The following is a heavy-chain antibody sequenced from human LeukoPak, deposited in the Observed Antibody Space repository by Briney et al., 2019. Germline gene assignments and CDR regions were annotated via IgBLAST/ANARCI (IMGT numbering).Heavy chain of an antibody. D-gene: IGHD6-13*01. CDR3: ARGIAAAGTSRYKNYYYYGMDV. Sequence: SETLSLTCTVSGGSISSYYWSWIRQPAGKGLEWIGRIYTSGSTNYNPSLKSRDTMSVDTSKNQFSLKLSSVTAADTAVYYCARGIAAAGTSRYKNYYYYGMDVWGQGTTVTVSS. J-gene: IGHJ6*02. V-gene: IGHV4-4*07. CDR1: GGSISSYY. CDR2: IYTSGST.